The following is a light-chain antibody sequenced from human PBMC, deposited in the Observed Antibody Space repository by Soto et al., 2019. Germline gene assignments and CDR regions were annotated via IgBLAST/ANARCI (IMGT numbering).Light chain of an antibody. J-gene: IGLJ1*01. CDR1: SXDVGGYNY. Sequence: QSALTQPPSASGSPGQSFAISCTGTSXDVGGYNYVSWYQQHPGKAPKRMIYEVNKRPSGVPDRFSGSKSGNTASLTVSGLQAEDEADYYCSSYAGSSNVFGTGTKVTVL. CDR3: SSYAGSSNV. V-gene: IGLV2-8*01. CDR2: EVN.